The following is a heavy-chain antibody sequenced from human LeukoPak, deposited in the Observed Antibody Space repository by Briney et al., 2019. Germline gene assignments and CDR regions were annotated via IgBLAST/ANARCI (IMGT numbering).Heavy chain of an antibody. V-gene: IGHV1-2*04. J-gene: IGHJ4*02. CDR1: GGTFSSYA. CDR2: INLNSGGT. CDR3: ARDGATVATPLFDY. D-gene: IGHD4-17*01. Sequence: ASVKVSCKASGGTFSSYAISWVRQAPGQGLEWMGWINLNSGGTNYAQNFQGWVTMTRDTSISTAYMELSRLRYDDTAVYYCARDGATVATPLFDYWGQGTLITVPS.